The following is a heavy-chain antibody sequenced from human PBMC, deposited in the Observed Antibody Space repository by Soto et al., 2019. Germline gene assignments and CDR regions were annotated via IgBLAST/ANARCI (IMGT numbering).Heavy chain of an antibody. CDR2: ISYDGSNK. CDR3: AKEEERYCSSTSCYGHDY. V-gene: IGHV3-30*18. CDR1: GFTFSSYG. Sequence: QVQLVESGGGVVQPGRSLRLSCAASGFTFSSYGMHWVRQAPGKGLEWVAVISYDGSNKYYADSVKGRFTISRDNSKNTLYLQMNSLRAEDTAVYYCAKEEERYCSSTSCYGHDYWGQGTLVTVSS. J-gene: IGHJ4*02. D-gene: IGHD2-2*01.